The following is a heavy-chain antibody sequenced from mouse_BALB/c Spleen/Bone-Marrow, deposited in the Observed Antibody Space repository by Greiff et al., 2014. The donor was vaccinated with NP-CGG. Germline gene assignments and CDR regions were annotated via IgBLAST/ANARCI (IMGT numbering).Heavy chain of an antibody. CDR1: GFTFKDIY. D-gene: IGHD2-3*01. CDR3: ARRLLNYDAIDY. CDR2: IDPANGNT. V-gene: IGHV14-3*02. Sequence: EVQLQQSGAELVRPGASVKFSCTASGFTFKDIYMHWVKQSPEQGLEWIGWIDPANGNTYYEPKFKGQATITADTSSNTAYLQLSSLTSEDTAVYYCARRLLNYDAIDYWGEGTSVTVSS. J-gene: IGHJ4*01.